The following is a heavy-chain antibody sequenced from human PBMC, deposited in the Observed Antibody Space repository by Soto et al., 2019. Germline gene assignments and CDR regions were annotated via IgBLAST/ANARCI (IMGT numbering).Heavy chain of an antibody. CDR3: ARDGVILRYNWNSTENAFDI. Sequence: GGSLRLSCAASGFTFSSYSMNWVRQAPGKGLEWVSSISSSSSYIYYADSVKGRFTISRDNAKNSLYLQMNSLRAEDTAVYYCARDGVILRYNWNSTENAFDIWGQGTMVTVSS. V-gene: IGHV3-21*01. D-gene: IGHD1-7*01. J-gene: IGHJ3*02. CDR2: ISSSSSYI. CDR1: GFTFSSYS.